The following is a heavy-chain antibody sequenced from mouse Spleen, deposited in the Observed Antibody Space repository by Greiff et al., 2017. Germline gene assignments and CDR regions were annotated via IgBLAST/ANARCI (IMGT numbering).Heavy chain of an antibody. CDR1: GFTFSSYA. CDR2: ISDGGSYT. V-gene: IGHV5-4*01. J-gene: IGHJ2*01. CDR3: ARDKGYGSSYYFDY. Sequence: EVHLVESGGGLVKPGGSLKLSCAASGFTFSSYAMSWVRQTPEKRLEWVATISDGGSYTYYPDNVKGRFTISRDNAKNNLYLQMSHLKSEDTAMYYCARDKGYGSSYYFDYWGQGTTLTVSS. D-gene: IGHD1-1*01.